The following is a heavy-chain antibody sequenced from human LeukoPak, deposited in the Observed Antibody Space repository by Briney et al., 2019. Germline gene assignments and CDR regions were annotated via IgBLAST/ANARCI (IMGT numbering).Heavy chain of an antibody. D-gene: IGHD2-8*01. CDR2: IYYSGST. CDR1: GGSISSSSYY. CDR3: ARQPSDEALGVYYYGMDV. V-gene: IGHV4-39*01. J-gene: IGHJ6*02. Sequence: SETLSLTRTVSGGSISSSSYYWGWIRQPPGKGLEWIGSIYYSGSTYYNPSLKSRVTISVDTSKNQFSLKLSSVTAADTAVYYCARQPSDEALGVYYYGMDVWGQGTTVTVSS.